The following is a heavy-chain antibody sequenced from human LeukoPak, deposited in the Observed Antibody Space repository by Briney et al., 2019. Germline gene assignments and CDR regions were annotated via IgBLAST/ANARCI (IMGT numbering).Heavy chain of an antibody. V-gene: IGHV4-4*02. CDR2: IYHSGST. D-gene: IGHD1-1*01. CDR3: ARDDQGWNDRLRAFDI. CDR1: GGSISSSNW. Sequence: SETLSLTCAVSGGSISSSNWWSWVRQPPGKGLEWIGEIYHSGSTNYNPSLKSRVTISVDKSKNQFSLKLSSVTAADTAVYYCARDDQGWNDRLRAFDIWGQGTMVTVSS. J-gene: IGHJ3*02.